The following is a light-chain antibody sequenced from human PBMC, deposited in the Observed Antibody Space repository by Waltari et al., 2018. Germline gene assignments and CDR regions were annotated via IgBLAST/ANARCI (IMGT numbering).Light chain of an antibody. CDR1: QSLLHSNDDNY. CDR2: LCS. J-gene: IGKJ1*01. Sequence: DLEMTQSPLSLPVTPGEPASVPCLSSQSLLHSNDDNYLDWYLQKPVQSTQPMIYLCSNRASGVPDRFSGSGSGTDFRLKISRVEAEDVGVYYCMQALQSVTFGQGTKVEIK. V-gene: IGKV2-28*01. CDR3: MQALQSVT.